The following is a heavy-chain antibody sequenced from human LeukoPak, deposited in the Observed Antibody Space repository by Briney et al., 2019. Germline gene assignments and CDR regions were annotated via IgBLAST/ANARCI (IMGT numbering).Heavy chain of an antibody. CDR1: GFTFSSYA. J-gene: IGHJ4*02. CDR2: FGGSGGST. Sequence: GGPLSSSCPAPGFTFSSYAMSGVRKPPGKGLGWVPPFGGSGGSTYYADSVKGRFTISRDNSKNTLYLQMNSLRAEDTAVYYCASQSVLLWFGELFDYWGQGTLVTVSS. CDR3: ASQSVLLWFGELFDY. D-gene: IGHD3-10*01. V-gene: IGHV3-23*01.